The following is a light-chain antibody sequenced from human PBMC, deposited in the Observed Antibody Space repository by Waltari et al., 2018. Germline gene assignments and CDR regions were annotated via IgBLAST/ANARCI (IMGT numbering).Light chain of an antibody. Sequence: EIVLTQSPGTLSLSPGERATLSCRASQSVSSRFFAWSQQKPAQAPRLLIYATSIRATSISDRFSGSGSGTDFTLTISRLEAEDFAVYYCQQYAGSPRTFGQGTRVEIK. CDR3: QQYAGSPRT. V-gene: IGKV3-20*01. J-gene: IGKJ1*01. CDR2: ATS. CDR1: QSVSSRF.